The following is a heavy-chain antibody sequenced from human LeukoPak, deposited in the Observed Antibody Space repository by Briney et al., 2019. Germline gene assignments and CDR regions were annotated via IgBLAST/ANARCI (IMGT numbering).Heavy chain of an antibody. CDR3: ARGDLTFWGFPH. V-gene: IGHV3-74*01. J-gene: IGHJ4*02. CDR2: VNTDGSHT. CDR1: GFTFSSYW. Sequence: PGGPLRLSCAASGFTFSSYWMHWVRQAPGKGLMWVSRVNTDGSHTNYADSVKGRFTTSRDNAKNTLYLQMNSLRAEDTAIYYCARGDLTFWGFPHWGQGALVTVSS. D-gene: IGHD7-27*01.